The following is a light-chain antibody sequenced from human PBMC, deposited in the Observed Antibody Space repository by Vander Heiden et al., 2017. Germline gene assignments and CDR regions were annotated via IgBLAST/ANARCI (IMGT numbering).Light chain of an antibody. Sequence: DIRLTQSPSFLSASVGDRVTITCRASQGISRYLAWYQQKPGKAPKLLIYSASTLQSGVPSRFSGSGSGTEFTLTISSLQPEDFATYYCQQSESCPIYTFGPGSTVDFK. V-gene: IGKV1-9*01. CDR2: SAS. CDR3: QQSESCPIYT. CDR1: QGISRY. J-gene: IGKJ3*01.